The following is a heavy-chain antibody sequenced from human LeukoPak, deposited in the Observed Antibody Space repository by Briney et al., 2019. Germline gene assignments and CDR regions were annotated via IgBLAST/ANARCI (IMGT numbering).Heavy chain of an antibody. Sequence: SETLSLTCAVYGGSFSGYYWSWIRQPPGKGLEWIGEIDHSGSTNYNPSLKSRVTISVDTSKNQFSLKLSSVTAADTAVYYCASHHRYYDSSGYYFDYWGQGTLVTVSS. D-gene: IGHD3-22*01. J-gene: IGHJ4*02. CDR3: ASHHRYYDSSGYYFDY. CDR2: IDHSGST. CDR1: GGSFSGYY. V-gene: IGHV4-34*01.